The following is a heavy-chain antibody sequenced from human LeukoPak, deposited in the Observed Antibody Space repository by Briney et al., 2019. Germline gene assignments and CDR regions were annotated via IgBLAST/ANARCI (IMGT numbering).Heavy chain of an antibody. D-gene: IGHD1-1*01. CDR2: INPNSGGT. J-gene: IGHJ4*02. CDR3: ARASELANWNDVYLFDY. CDR1: GYTFTGYY. V-gene: IGHV1-2*04. Sequence: GASVKVSCKASGYTFTGYYMHWVRQAPGQGLEWMGWINPNSGGTNYAQKFQGWVTMTRDTSISTAYMELSRLRSDDTAVYYCARASELANWNDVYLFDYWGQGTLVTVSS.